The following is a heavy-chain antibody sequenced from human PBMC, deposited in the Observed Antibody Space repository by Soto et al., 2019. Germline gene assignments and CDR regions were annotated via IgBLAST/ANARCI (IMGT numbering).Heavy chain of an antibody. V-gene: IGHV3-23*01. D-gene: IGHD2-15*01. Sequence: EVQLLESGGGFVEPGWSLRLSCAASGFTFSNYPMTWVRQAPGKGLEWVSSTSNSGGSTYYADSVKGRFTISRDYSKNKLYLQMNSLSAEDTAIYYCAKEKTHSEADTRSIFGYWGQGTLVTVAS. CDR2: TSNSGGST. CDR1: GFTFSNYP. J-gene: IGHJ4*02. CDR3: AKEKTHSEADTRSIFGY.